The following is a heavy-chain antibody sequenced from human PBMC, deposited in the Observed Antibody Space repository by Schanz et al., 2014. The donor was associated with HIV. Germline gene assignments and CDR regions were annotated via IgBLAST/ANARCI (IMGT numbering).Heavy chain of an antibody. D-gene: IGHD3-16*01. CDR2: FNPYSGGR. J-gene: IGHJ6*02. CDR1: GYTFSDYD. Sequence: QVQLVQSGPEVKKPGASVRVSCETSGYTFSDYDINWVRQAPGHGLEWMGWFNPYSGGRIYAQQFQGRVVMTRDTSISTAYMELSGLTSDDTAVYYCARGLKDYYYALDVWGQGTTVIVSS. CDR3: ARGLKDYYYALDV. V-gene: IGHV1-2*02.